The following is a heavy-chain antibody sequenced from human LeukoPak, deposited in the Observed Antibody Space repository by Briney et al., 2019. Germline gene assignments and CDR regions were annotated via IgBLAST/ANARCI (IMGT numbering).Heavy chain of an antibody. V-gene: IGHV3-53*01. D-gene: IGHD6-19*01. J-gene: IGHJ4*02. Sequence: GGSLRLSCAASGFTVSSNYMSWVRQAPGKGLEWVSVIYSGGSTYYADSVKGRFTNSRDNSKNTLYLQMNSLRAEDTAVYYCARGTSGWSPAPFDYWGQGTLVTVSS. CDR1: GFTVSSNY. CDR3: ARGTSGWSPAPFDY. CDR2: IYSGGST.